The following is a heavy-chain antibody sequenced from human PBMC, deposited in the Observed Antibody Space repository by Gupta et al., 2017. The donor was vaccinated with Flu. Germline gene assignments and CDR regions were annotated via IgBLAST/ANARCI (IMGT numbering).Heavy chain of an antibody. D-gene: IGHD1-1*01. J-gene: IGHJ5*02. CDR1: LTFSSYG. Sequence: LTFSSYGMNWVRKAPGKGLEWISYISSSSATTDYADSVKGRFTISRDYDKDSLYLQMDSLRVEDTAVYYCARDFNWNSLDPWGQGTLVTVSS. V-gene: IGHV3-48*01. CDR2: ISSSSATT. CDR3: ARDFNWNSLDP.